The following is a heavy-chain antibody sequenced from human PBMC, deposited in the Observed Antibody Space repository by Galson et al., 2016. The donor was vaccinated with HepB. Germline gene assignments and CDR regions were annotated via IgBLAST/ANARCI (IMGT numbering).Heavy chain of an antibody. Sequence: SLRLSCAASGFNFDXXXMHXXXQAXXXGLXXVGXXXADXXXKXXXDSGKGRCTIXXDNSKNILXVEMNSLRGEDTAVXYCARCNPGYSGLDVWGQGTTXTXSS. V-gene: IGHV3-30*01. CDR1: GFNFDXXX. CDR3: ARCNPGYSGLDV. J-gene: IGHJ6*02. CDR2: XXADXXXK. D-gene: IGHD1-14*01.